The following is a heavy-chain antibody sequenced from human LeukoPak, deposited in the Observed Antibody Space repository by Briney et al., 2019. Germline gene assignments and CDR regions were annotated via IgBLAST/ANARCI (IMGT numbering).Heavy chain of an antibody. CDR1: GYTFTSYD. CDR3: AREPGRRYDSSGYSDY. V-gene: IGHV1-8*01. Sequence: ASVKVPCKASGYTFTSYDINWVRQATGQGLEWMGWMNPNSGNTGYAQKFQGRVTMTRNTSISTAYMELSSLRSEDTAVYYCAREPGRRYDSSGYSDYWGQGTLVTVSS. CDR2: MNPNSGNT. J-gene: IGHJ4*02. D-gene: IGHD3-22*01.